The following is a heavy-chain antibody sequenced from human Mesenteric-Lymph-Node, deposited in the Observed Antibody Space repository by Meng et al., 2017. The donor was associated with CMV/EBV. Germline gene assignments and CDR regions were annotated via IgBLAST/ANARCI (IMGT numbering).Heavy chain of an antibody. CDR3: ARNAAWGPDDAFDI. CDR2: IYYSGSV. CDR1: AGSISTYY. Sequence: LSLTCTVAAGSISTYYCCWIRQSPGKGLEWIGIIYYSGSVNYNPSLKSLVTISVDTSKNQFTLNLTSVTAADTAVYYCARNAAWGPDDAFDIWGQGTMVTVSS. D-gene: IGHD3-16*01. J-gene: IGHJ3*02. V-gene: IGHV4-59*01.